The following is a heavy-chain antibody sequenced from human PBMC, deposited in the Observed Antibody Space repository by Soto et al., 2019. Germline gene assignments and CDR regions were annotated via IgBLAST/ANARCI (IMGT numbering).Heavy chain of an antibody. CDR2: IYYSGST. Sequence: QLQLQESGPGLVKPSETLSLTCTVSGGSISSSSYYWGWIRQPPGKGLEWIGSIYYSGSTYYNPSLKSRVTLSVDTSKNQFSLKLSSVTAADTAVYYCARHAIVVVPGAGYRDVWGKGTTVTVSS. D-gene: IGHD2-2*01. J-gene: IGHJ6*04. CDR1: GGSISSSSYY. V-gene: IGHV4-39*01. CDR3: ARHAIVVVPGAGYRDV.